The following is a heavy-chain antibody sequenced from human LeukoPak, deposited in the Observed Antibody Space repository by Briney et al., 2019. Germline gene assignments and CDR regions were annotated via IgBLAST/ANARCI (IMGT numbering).Heavy chain of an antibody. V-gene: IGHV3-23*01. CDR1: GFTFSSHA. CDR3: ARIDPLGYFDQ. CDR2: ISISGDIT. Sequence: GGSLRLSCAVSGFTFSSHAMTWVRQAPGKGLEWVSGISISGDITYYADSVQGRFIISRDNSKNTVYLQMNSLRVEDTALYYCARIDPLGYFDQWGQGTLVTVSS. J-gene: IGHJ4*02.